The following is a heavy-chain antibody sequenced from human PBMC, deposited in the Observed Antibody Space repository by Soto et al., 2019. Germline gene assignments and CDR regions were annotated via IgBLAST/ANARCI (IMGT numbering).Heavy chain of an antibody. CDR1: GFTFSSYS. V-gene: IGHV3-21*01. D-gene: IGHD2-2*01. CDR3: ARDRIVVVPAAIGWFDP. Sequence: GGSLRLSCAASGFTFSSYSMNWVRQAPGKGLEWVSSISSSSSYIYYADSVKGRFTISRDNAKNSLYLQMNSLRAEDTAVYYCARDRIVVVPAAIGWFDPWGQGTLVTVSS. CDR2: ISSSSSYI. J-gene: IGHJ5*02.